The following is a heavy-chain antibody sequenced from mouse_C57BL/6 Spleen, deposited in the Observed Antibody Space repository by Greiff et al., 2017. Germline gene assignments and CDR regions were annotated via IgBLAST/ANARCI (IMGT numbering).Heavy chain of an antibody. CDR1: GYTFTSYW. Sequence: QVQLQQPGTELVKPGASVKLSCKASGYTFTSYWMHWVKQRPGQGLEWIGNINPSNGGTNYNEKFKSKATLTVDKSSSTAYRQRSSLTYEDSAVYYCARSGYYYGSSYYFDYWGQGTTRTVSS. CDR2: INPSNGGT. D-gene: IGHD1-1*01. CDR3: ARSGYYYGSSYYFDY. V-gene: IGHV1-53*01. J-gene: IGHJ2*01.